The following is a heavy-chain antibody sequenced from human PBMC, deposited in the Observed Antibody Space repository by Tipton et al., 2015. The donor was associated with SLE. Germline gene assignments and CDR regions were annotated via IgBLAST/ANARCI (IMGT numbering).Heavy chain of an antibody. J-gene: IGHJ2*01. V-gene: IGHV4-61*01. CDR1: GGSVSSGSYY. CDR2: IYYSGST. Sequence: TLSLTCTVSGGSVSSGSYYWSWIRQPPGKGLEWIGYIYYSGSTNYNPSLKSRVTISVDTSKNQFSLKLSSVTAADTAVYYCARGGRTDGYKSKYFDLWGRGTLVTVSS. CDR3: ARGGRTDGYKSKYFDL. D-gene: IGHD5-24*01.